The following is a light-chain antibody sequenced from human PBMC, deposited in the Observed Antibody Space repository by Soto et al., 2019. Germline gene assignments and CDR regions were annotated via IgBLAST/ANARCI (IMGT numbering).Light chain of an antibody. J-gene: IGKJ5*01. CDR1: QSISSY. Sequence: DIQMTQSPSSLSASVGDRVTITCRASQSISSYLNWYQQKPGKAPKLLIYSASSLQRGVPSRFSGSGAGTYFTRTISSLQPEDFATYYCQQSYSTPITFGQGTRLEIK. CDR3: QQSYSTPIT. CDR2: SAS. V-gene: IGKV1-39*01.